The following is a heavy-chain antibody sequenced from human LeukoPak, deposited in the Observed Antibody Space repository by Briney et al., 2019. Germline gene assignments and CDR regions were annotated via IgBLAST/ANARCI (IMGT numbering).Heavy chain of an antibody. CDR1: GYTFTSYA. Sequence: GASVKVSCKASGYTFTSYAMNWVRQAPGQGLEWMGWINTNTGNPTYAQGLTGRFVFSLDTSVSTVYLQISSLKAEDTAVYYCARRMATITGDDAFDIWGQGTMVTVSS. D-gene: IGHD5-24*01. CDR3: ARRMATITGDDAFDI. V-gene: IGHV7-4-1*02. CDR2: INTNTGNP. J-gene: IGHJ3*02.